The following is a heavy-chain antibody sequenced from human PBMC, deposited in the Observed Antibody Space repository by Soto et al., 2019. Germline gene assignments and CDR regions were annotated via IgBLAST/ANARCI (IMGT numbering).Heavy chain of an antibody. V-gene: IGHV3-20*01. D-gene: IGHD3-10*01. CDR3: AGSRELIYYYYMDV. Sequence: PGGSLRLSCAASGFTFDDYGMSWVRQAPGKGLEWVSGINWNGGSTGYADSVKGRFTISRDNAKNSLYLQMNSLRAEDTALYHCAGSRELIYYYYMDVWGKGTTVTVSS. CDR1: GFTFDDYG. J-gene: IGHJ6*03. CDR2: INWNGGST.